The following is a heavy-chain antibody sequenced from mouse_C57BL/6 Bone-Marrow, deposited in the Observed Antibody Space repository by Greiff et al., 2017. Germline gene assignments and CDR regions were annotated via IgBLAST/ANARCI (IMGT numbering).Heavy chain of an antibody. J-gene: IGHJ2*01. CDR1: GYTFTEYT. V-gene: IGHV1-62-2*01. CDR3: ARHEAHPYYGSSLYYFDY. D-gene: IGHD1-1*01. Sequence: QVHVKQSGAELVKPGASVKLSCKASGYTFTEYTIHWVKQRSGQGLEWIGWFYPGSGSIKYNEKFKDKATLTADKSSSTVYMELSRLTSEDSAVYFCARHEAHPYYGSSLYYFDYWGQGTTLTVSS. CDR2: FYPGSGSI.